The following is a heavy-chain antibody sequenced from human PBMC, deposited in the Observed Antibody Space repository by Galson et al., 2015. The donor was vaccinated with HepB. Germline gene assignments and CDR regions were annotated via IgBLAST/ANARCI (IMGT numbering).Heavy chain of an antibody. CDR2: IIPIFGTA. V-gene: IGHV1-69*13. D-gene: IGHD2-2*02. CDR1: GGTFSSYA. CDR3: ARSTGVEPAAIQGYYYYYGMDV. J-gene: IGHJ6*02. Sequence: SVKVSCKASGGTFSSYAISWVRQAPGQGLEWMGGIIPIFGTANYAQKFQGRVTITADESTSTAYMELSSLRSEDTAVYYCARSTGVEPAAIQGYYYYYGMDVWGQGTTVTVSS.